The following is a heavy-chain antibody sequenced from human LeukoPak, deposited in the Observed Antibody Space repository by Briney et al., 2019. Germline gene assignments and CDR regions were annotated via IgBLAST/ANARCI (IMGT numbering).Heavy chain of an antibody. V-gene: IGHV3-7*01. D-gene: IGHD5-18*01. CDR2: INQDGSEK. CDR3: ARVVTWKQILLRPYYFDY. CDR1: GFTFSSHW. J-gene: IGHJ4*02. Sequence: PGGSLRLSCAGSGFTFSSHWMTWVRQAPGKVLEWVATINQDGSEKYYEDFVKGRFTISRDNAKNSLYLQMNRLRAEDTAVYYCARVVTWKQILLRPYYFDYWGRGTLVTVSS.